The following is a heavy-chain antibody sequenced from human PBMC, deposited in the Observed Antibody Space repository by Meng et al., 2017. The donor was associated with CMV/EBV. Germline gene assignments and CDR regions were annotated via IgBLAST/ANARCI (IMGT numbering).Heavy chain of an antibody. V-gene: IGHV4-39*07. CDR2: IYYSGST. CDR1: GGSISSSSYY. CDR3: ARDSFYDYVWGSYRYFPDY. D-gene: IGHD3-16*02. Sequence: SETLSLTCTASGGSISSSSYYWGWIRRPPGKGLEWIGSIYYSGSTYYNPSLKSRVTISVDTSKNQFSLKLSSVTAADTAVYYCARDSFYDYVWGSYRYFPDYWGQGTLVTVS. J-gene: IGHJ4*02.